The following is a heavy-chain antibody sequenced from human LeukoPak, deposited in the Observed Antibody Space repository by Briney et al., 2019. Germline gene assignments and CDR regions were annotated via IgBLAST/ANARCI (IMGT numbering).Heavy chain of an antibody. CDR1: GFTFDDYA. CDR3: AKASQWELIQYFDY. J-gene: IGHJ4*02. V-gene: IGHV3-9*01. Sequence: PGRSLRLSCAASGFTFDDYAMHWVRQAPGKGLEWVSGISWNSGSIGYADSVKGRFTISRDNAKNSLYLQMNSLRAEDTALYYCAKASQWELIQYFDYWGQGTLVTVSS. CDR2: ISWNSGSI. D-gene: IGHD1-26*01.